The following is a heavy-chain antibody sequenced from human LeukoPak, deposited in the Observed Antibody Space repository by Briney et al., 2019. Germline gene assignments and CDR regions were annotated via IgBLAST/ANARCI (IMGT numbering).Heavy chain of an antibody. CDR2: IYHSRSA. D-gene: IGHD3-16*02. Sequence: SEALSLTCAVYGGSFRGYYWSWIRQPPGRGRAWIGEIYHSRSANYNPTLKSRVTISVDTSKNQFSLKLSSVTAADTAVYYCARIKKSSPGGYVWGSYRSPIGPFDPWGQGTLVTVSS. J-gene: IGHJ5*02. CDR3: ARIKKSSPGGYVWGSYRSPIGPFDP. CDR1: GGSFRGYY. V-gene: IGHV4-34*01.